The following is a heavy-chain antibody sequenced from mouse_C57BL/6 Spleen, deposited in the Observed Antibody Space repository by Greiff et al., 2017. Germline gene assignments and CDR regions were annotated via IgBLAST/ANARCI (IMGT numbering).Heavy chain of an antibody. CDR3: ARSPGTGWFAY. D-gene: IGHD4-1*01. CDR1: GYTFTSYW. CDR2: IDPSDSYT. J-gene: IGHJ3*01. V-gene: IGHV1-50*01. Sequence: VQLQQPGAELVQPGASVTLSCTASGYTFTSYWMQWVQQRPGQGLEWIGEIDPSDSYTNYNQKFKGQATLTVDTSSSTVYMQISSLTSEDSAVYYCARSPGTGWFAYWGQGTLVTVSA.